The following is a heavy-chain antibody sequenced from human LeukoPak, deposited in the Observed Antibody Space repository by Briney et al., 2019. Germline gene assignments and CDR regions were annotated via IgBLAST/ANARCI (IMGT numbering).Heavy chain of an antibody. CDR1: GDSISSYD. D-gene: IGHD1-1*01. V-gene: IGHV4-59*01. CDR2: AYHSGIT. CDR3: ARHGGTFDP. J-gene: IGHJ5*02. Sequence: SETLSLTCTVSGDSISSYDWSRIRQPPGKGLEWIGYAYHSGITNYNPSLKSRVTISVDTSESRFSLRLSSVTAADTAIYYCARHGGTFDPWGQGILVTVSS.